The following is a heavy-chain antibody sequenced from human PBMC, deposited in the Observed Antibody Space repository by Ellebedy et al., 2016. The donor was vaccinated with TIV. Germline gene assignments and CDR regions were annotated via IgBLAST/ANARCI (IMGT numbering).Heavy chain of an antibody. J-gene: IGHJ2*01. Sequence: MPSETLSLTCTVSNDSIGRYFWNWMRQTPGKGLEWIGYIFYSGPTTYNPSLTSRVAISVETSKNQFSLKLSSVTAADTAIYYCARRLRYGDWYFDLWGRGTLVTVSS. D-gene: IGHD4-17*01. V-gene: IGHV4-59*01. CDR3: ARRLRYGDWYFDL. CDR2: IFYSGPT. CDR1: NDSIGRYF.